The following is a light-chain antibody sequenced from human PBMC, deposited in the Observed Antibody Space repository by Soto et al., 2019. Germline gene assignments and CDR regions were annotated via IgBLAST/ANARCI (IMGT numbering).Light chain of an antibody. CDR2: AVS. Sequence: QSVLTQPASVSGSPGQSITISCTGTSSDVGDHNSVSWYQQQPGKAPKLMIYAVSNRPSGVSNRFSRSKSGNTASLTIAGLQAEDEADYYCSSYTTSTTVIFGGGTKLTVL. V-gene: IGLV2-14*03. J-gene: IGLJ2*01. CDR3: SSYTTSTTVI. CDR1: SSDVGDHNS.